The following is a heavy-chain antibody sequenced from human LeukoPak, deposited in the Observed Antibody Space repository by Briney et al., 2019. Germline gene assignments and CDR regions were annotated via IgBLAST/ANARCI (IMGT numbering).Heavy chain of an antibody. CDR1: GFTFSSYA. V-gene: IGHV3-23*01. CDR2: ISGSGGST. Sequence: GGSLRLSCAASGFTFSSYAMSWVRQAPGKRLEWVSAISGSGGSTYYADSVKGRLTTSRDNSKNTLYLQMNSLRAEDTAVYYCAKDPSTRGGVITFGGVIVANWFDPWGQGTLVTVSS. D-gene: IGHD3-16*02. J-gene: IGHJ5*02. CDR3: AKDPSTRGGVITFGGVIVANWFDP.